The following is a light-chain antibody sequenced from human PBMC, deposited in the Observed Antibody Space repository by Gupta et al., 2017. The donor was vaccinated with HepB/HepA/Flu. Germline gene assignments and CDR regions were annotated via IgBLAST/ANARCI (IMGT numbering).Light chain of an antibody. Sequence: QSVLTQPPSVSGAPGQRVPISCTGSSPNIGAGYDVHWYQQLPGTAPKLLIYGNSNRPSGVPDRFSGSKSGTSASLAITGLQAEDEADYYCQSYDSSLSGSYVFGTGTKVTVL. CDR1: SPNIGAGYD. CDR2: GNS. V-gene: IGLV1-40*01. J-gene: IGLJ1*01. CDR3: QSYDSSLSGSYV.